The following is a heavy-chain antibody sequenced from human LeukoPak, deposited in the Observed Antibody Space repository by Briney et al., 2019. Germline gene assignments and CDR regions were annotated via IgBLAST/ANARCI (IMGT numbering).Heavy chain of an antibody. CDR3: AGGELRNY. CDR2: ISYDGSNK. V-gene: IGHV3-30*03. J-gene: IGHJ4*02. CDR1: GFTFSSYG. Sequence: GGSLRLSCAASGFTFSSYGMHWVRKAPGKGLEWVAVISYDGSNKYYADSVKGRFTISRDNSKNTLYLQMNSLRAEDTAVYYCAGGELRNYWGQGTLVTVSS. D-gene: IGHD1-26*01.